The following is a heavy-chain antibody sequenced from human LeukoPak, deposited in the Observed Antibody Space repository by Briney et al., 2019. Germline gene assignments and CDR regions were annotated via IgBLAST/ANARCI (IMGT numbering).Heavy chain of an antibody. Sequence: ETLSLTCTVSGASISSSSYYWGWIRQPPGKGLEWVSSISGGSYTYHADSMKGRFTISRDNAKNSVYLQMNSLRAEDTAVYYCAREIYGDYGFDYWGQGILVTVSS. D-gene: IGHD4-17*01. CDR2: ISGGSYT. CDR3: AREIYGDYGFDY. V-gene: IGHV3-69-1*01. J-gene: IGHJ4*02. CDR1: GASISSSSYY.